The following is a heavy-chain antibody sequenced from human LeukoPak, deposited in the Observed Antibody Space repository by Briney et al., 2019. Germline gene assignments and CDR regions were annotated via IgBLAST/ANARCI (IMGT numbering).Heavy chain of an antibody. CDR3: ARIILREGDSSHNSPWYSSGFDY. Sequence: SGPAPVKPTQTLTLTCSFSGFSLSANGMCVNWLRQSPGKPLEWLARIDWDDDKYYTPSLETRLTISKYTSKNQVVLTMTDMDPVDTGTYFCARIILREGDSSHNSPWYSSGFDYWGQGILVTVSS. CDR2: IDWDDDK. D-gene: IGHD2/OR15-2a*01. CDR1: GFSLSANGMC. V-gene: IGHV2-70*11. J-gene: IGHJ4*02.